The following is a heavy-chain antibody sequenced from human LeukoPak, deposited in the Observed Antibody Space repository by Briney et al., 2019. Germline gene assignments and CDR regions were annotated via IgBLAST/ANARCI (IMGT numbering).Heavy chain of an antibody. CDR3: ARHSPFYYDSSGYRAFDI. Sequence: SETLSLTCTVSGGSISNGDYYWSWIRQPPGKGLEWIGYIYYSGSTYYNPSLKSRVTISVDTSKNQFSLNLSSVTAADTAVYYCARHSPFYYDSSGYRAFDIWGQGTMVTVSS. CDR2: IYYSGST. J-gene: IGHJ3*02. D-gene: IGHD3-22*01. CDR1: GGSISNGDYY. V-gene: IGHV4-30-4*01.